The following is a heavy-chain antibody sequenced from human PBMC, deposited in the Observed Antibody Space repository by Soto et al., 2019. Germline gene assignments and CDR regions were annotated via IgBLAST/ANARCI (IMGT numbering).Heavy chain of an antibody. CDR3: AKDSGLAARFVT. D-gene: IGHD6-6*01. V-gene: IGHV3-30*18. CDR2: ISGNGGKR. J-gene: IGHJ4*02. Sequence: QVQLVESGGGVVQPGKSLRLSCAASGFSFSNFDMHWVRQAPGKGLEWVAVISGNGGKRYYIDSMKGRISISRDNSNNTLTLQIDSLTNDDPAIYYCAKDSGLAARFVTWGQGALVTVSS. CDR1: GFSFSNFD.